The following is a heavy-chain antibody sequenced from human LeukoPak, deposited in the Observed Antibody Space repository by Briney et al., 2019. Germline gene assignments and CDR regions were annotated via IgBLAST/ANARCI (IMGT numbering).Heavy chain of an antibody. D-gene: IGHD3-10*01. J-gene: IGHJ4*02. CDR1: GFTFSNYA. CDR3: AKDPFGYGSGSPRYFDY. CDR2: ISGSDGST. V-gene: IGHV3-23*01. Sequence: PGGSLRLSCAASGFTFSNYAMNWVRQAPGKGLEWVSGISGSDGSTYYADSVKGRFTISRDNSESTLYLQMNSLRAEDTAVYFCAKDPFGYGSGSPRYFDYWGQGTLVTVSS.